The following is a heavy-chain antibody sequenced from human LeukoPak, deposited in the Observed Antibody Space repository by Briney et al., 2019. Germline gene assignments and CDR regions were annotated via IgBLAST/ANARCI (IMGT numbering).Heavy chain of an antibody. V-gene: IGHV4-34*01. CDR1: GGSFSGYY. Sequence: PSETLSLTCAVYGGSFSGYYWSWIRQPPGKGLEWIGEINQSGSTNYNPSLKSRVTISVDTSKNQFSLKLSSVTAADTALYYCARGLGYCSSTSCRREYFQHWGQGTLVTVSS. CDR3: ARGLGYCSSTSCRREYFQH. D-gene: IGHD2-2*01. J-gene: IGHJ1*01. CDR2: INQSGST.